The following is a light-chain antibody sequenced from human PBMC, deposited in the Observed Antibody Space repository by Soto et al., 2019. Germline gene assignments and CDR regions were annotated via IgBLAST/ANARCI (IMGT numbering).Light chain of an antibody. CDR3: QQYYTYST. CDR2: GAS. J-gene: IGKJ1*01. Sequence: DIPMTQSPSTLSASVGDRVTITCRASQSISTSLAWYQQKPGKAPNLLISGASSLESGVPSRFSGSGSGTEFTLTISYLQPDDFASYYCQQYYTYSTFGQGTKVEIK. CDR1: QSISTS. V-gene: IGKV1-5*01.